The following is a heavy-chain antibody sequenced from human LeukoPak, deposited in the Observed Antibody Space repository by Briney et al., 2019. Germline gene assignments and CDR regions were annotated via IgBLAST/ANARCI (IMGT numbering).Heavy chain of an antibody. CDR3: ARGGQQWLVRPFDY. Sequence: GGSLRLSCAASGFTFSSYAMHWVRQAPGKGLEWVAVISYDGSNKYYADSVKGRFTISGDNSKNTLYLQMNSLRAEDTAVYYCARGGQQWLVRPFDYWGQGTLVTVSS. CDR1: GFTFSSYA. CDR2: ISYDGSNK. J-gene: IGHJ4*02. V-gene: IGHV3-30-3*01. D-gene: IGHD6-19*01.